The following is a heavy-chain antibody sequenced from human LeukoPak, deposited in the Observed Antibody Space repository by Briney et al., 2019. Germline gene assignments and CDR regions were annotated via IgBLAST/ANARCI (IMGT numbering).Heavy chain of an antibody. CDR2: ISAYNGNT. Sequence: GASVNLSCKASGYTFTSYGISWVRQAPGQGLEWMGWISAYNGNTNYAQKLQGRVTITTDTYTGTAYSELKSRRSDDTRVYHCARDPCIWYRKTAYEIAVAGTDYYYYMDVWGKGTTVTVSS. V-gene: IGHV1-18*01. J-gene: IGHJ6*03. CDR3: ARDPCIWYRKTAYEIAVAGTDYYYYMDV. D-gene: IGHD6-19*01. CDR1: GYTFTSYG.